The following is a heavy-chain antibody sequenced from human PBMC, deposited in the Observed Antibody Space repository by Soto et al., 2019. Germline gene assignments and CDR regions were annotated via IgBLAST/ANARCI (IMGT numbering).Heavy chain of an antibody. CDR3: AKGGSGSYSTAFDI. Sequence: QLQLQESGPGLVKPSETLSLTCTVSGGSISSSSYYWGWIRQPPGKGLEWIGSIYYSGSTYYNPSLKSRVTISVDTSKNQFSLKLSSVTAADTAVYYCAKGGSGSYSTAFDIWGQGTMVTVSS. V-gene: IGHV4-39*01. D-gene: IGHD3-10*01. CDR1: GGSISSSSYY. CDR2: IYYSGST. J-gene: IGHJ3*02.